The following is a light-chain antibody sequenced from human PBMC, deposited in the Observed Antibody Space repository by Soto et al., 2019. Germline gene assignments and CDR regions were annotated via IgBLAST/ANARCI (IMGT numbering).Light chain of an antibody. CDR1: QAISSH. Sequence: DIQLTQSPSFLSASVGGRVTITCRASQAISSHLAWYQQKPGKAPNLLIYAASTLQSGVPSRFRGSGSGTQYTLTITSLQPEDFATYYCQQLNSYPLTFGPGTTVDI. J-gene: IGKJ3*01. CDR2: AAS. V-gene: IGKV1-9*01. CDR3: QQLNSYPLT.